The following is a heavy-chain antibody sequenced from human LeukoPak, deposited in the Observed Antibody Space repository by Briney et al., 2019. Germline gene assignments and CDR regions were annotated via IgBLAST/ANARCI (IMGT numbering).Heavy chain of an antibody. Sequence: GGSLRLSCAASGFTFSSYSMNWVRQAPGKGLEWVSSISSSSSYIYYADSVKGRFTISRDNAKNSLYLQMNSLRAEDTAVYYCARAPGVFYGDYYFDYWGQGTLVTVSS. CDR3: ARAPGVFYGDYYFDY. CDR1: GFTFSSYS. V-gene: IGHV3-21*01. CDR2: ISSSSSYI. D-gene: IGHD4-17*01. J-gene: IGHJ4*02.